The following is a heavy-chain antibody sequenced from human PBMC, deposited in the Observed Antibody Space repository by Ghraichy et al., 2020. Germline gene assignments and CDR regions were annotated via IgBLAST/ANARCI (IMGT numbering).Heavy chain of an antibody. CDR1: GFTFSNFA. J-gene: IGHJ6*02. CDR3: AKHIESPSSGMDV. V-gene: IGHV3-23*01. Sequence: GGSLRLSWAASGFTFSNFAVTWVRRAPGKGLGWVSSINGIGRSTTYADSVTARFTISRDNFKSTLYLQMSSLRDDDPAVYYCAKHIESPSSGMDVWGQGTTVTVSS. CDR2: INGIGRST.